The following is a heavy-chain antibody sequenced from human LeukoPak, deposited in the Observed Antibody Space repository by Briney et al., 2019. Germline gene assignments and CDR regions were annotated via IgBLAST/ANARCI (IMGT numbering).Heavy chain of an antibody. CDR3: ARDLVGYYGSGSYPSDY. V-gene: IGHV1-2*02. J-gene: IGHJ4*02. Sequence: GGSVKVSCQASGYTFIGYYMHWVGPPPGQGLEWMGWINPNSGGTNDAQKFQGRVNMTRDTSISTTYMELSSLRSDDTAVYYCARDLVGYYGSGSYPSDYWGQGTLVTVSS. CDR1: GYTFIGYY. CDR2: INPNSGGT. D-gene: IGHD3-10*01.